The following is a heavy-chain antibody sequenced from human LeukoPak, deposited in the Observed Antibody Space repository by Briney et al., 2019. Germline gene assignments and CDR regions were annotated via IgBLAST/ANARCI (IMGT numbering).Heavy chain of an antibody. CDR3: ARQTRWIQLSHFDY. V-gene: IGHV4-34*01. CDR2: INHSGST. CDR1: GGSFSGYY. J-gene: IGHJ4*02. Sequence: SETLSLTCAVYGGSFSGYYWSWIRQPPGKGLEWIGEINHSGSTNYNPSLKSRVTISVDTSKNQFSLKLSSVTAADTAVYYCARQTRWIQLSHFDYWGQGTLVTVSS. D-gene: IGHD5-18*01.